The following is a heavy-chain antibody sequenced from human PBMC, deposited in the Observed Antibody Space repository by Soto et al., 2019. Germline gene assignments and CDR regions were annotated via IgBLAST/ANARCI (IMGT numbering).Heavy chain of an antibody. CDR3: ASEYCGGGSCYSDAFDI. CDR1: GFTFSSYG. V-gene: IGHV3-33*01. Sequence: QVQLVECGGGVVQPGRSLRLSCAASGFTFSSYGMHWVRQAPGKGLEWVAVIWYDGSNKYYADSVKGRFTISRDNSKNTLYLQMNSLSAEDTAVYYCASEYCGGGSCYSDAFDIWGQASMVTVSS. CDR2: IWYDGSNK. D-gene: IGHD2-15*01. J-gene: IGHJ3*02.